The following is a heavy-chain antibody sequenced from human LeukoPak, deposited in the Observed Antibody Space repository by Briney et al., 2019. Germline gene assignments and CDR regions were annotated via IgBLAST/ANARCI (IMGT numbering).Heavy chain of an antibody. Sequence: PGGSLRLSCAASGFTFSNYAMTWVPQAPGKGLEWVSAFSASGYSAYYANSVKGRFTISRDDSNNTLYLQMNSLRAGDTAVYYCAKASGGYSGSYWYFDLWGRGSLVTVSS. D-gene: IGHD3-10*01. V-gene: IGHV3-23*01. J-gene: IGHJ2*01. CDR2: FSASGYSA. CDR3: AKASGGYSGSYWYFDL. CDR1: GFTFSNYA.